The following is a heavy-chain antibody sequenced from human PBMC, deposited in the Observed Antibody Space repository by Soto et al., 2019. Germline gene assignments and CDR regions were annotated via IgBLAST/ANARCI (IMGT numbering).Heavy chain of an antibody. J-gene: IGHJ4*02. D-gene: IGHD6-13*01. Sequence: PSETLSLTCTVSGGSFSGYFWTWIRQPPGKGLEWVGEITHSGSTNYNPSLKSRVTISLDTSKNQFSLKLSSVTAADTAVYYCARLPKYSSHFDYWGQGTLVTVSS. CDR1: GGSFSGYF. CDR2: ITHSGST. CDR3: ARLPKYSSHFDY. V-gene: IGHV4-34*01.